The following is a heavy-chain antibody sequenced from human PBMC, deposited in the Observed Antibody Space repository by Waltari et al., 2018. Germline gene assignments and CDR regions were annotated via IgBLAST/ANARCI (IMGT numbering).Heavy chain of an antibody. Sequence: QLQLQESGPGLVKPSETLSLTCTVSGGSISSSSYYWGWIRQPPGKGLEWIGSIYYSGSTYYNPSLKSRVTISVDTSKNQFSLKLSSVTAADTAVYYCARSAFLRYFDWFPWGQGTLVTVSS. CDR2: IYYSGST. J-gene: IGHJ4*02. D-gene: IGHD3-9*01. CDR1: GGSISSSSYY. V-gene: IGHV4-39*01. CDR3: ARSAFLRYFDWFP.